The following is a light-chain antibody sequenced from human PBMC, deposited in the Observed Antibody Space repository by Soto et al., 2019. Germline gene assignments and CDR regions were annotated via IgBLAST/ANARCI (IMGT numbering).Light chain of an antibody. CDR2: DAS. J-gene: IGKJ4*01. V-gene: IGKV3-11*01. CDR1: QSVSSY. CDR3: QQRTNRLT. Sequence: EIVLTQSPSTLSLSPGERATLSCRASQSVSSYLAWYQQKPGQAPRLLIYDASNRATGIPARFSGSGSGTDFTLTSSSLAHEDVAVYYCQQRTNRLTFGGGTKVEIK.